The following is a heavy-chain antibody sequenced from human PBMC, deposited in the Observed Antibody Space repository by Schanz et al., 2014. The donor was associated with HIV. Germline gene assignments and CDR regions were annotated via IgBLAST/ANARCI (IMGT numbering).Heavy chain of an antibody. CDR3: AKNERAYSSSWYTYYFDY. CDR1: GFTFSSYG. CDR2: ISYDGSEK. D-gene: IGHD6-13*01. V-gene: IGHV3-30*18. J-gene: IGHJ4*02. Sequence: VQLVESGGGVVQPGKSLRLSCAASGFTFSSYGMHWVRQAPGKGLEWVAVISYDGSEKYYADSVKGRFTISRDNSKNTLYLQINSLRGEDTAVYYCAKNERAYSSSWYTYYFDYWGQGTLVTVSS.